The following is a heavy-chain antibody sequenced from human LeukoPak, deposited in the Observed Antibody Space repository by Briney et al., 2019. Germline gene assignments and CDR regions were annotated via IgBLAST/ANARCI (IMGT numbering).Heavy chain of an antibody. CDR3: ARGVSAGVDY. Sequence: ASVKVSCKTSGYTFTNFDINWVRQATGQGLEWMGWMNPVSGDTGYAQKFQGRVTMTRDTSISTTYMELSSLRSEDTAVYYCARGVSAGVDYWGQRTLVTVSS. CDR2: MNPVSGDT. D-gene: IGHD6-13*01. V-gene: IGHV1-8*01. J-gene: IGHJ4*02. CDR1: GYTFTNFD.